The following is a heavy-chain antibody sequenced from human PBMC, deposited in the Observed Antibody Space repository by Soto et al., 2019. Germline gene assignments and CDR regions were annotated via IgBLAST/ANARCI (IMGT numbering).Heavy chain of an antibody. CDR3: ARDHKWFGELGVGLDV. V-gene: IGHV3-30-3*01. J-gene: IGHJ6*02. Sequence: PGGSLRLSIAASEFTFSSYSMYWVRKNTGKGLEWVAVISYDGSNRYYADSVKGRFTISRDNSKNTLFLQMNSLRSEDTAMYYCARDHKWFGELGVGLDVWGQGTTVTVSS. CDR2: ISYDGSNR. CDR1: EFTFSSYS. D-gene: IGHD3-10*01.